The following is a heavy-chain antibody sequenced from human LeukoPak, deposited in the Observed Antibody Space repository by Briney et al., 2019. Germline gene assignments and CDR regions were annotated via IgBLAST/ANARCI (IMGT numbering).Heavy chain of an antibody. D-gene: IGHD3-3*01. Sequence: SETLSLTCTVSGGSISSSSYYWGWIRQPPGKGLEWIGSIYYSGSTYYNPSLKSRVTISVDTSKNQFSLKLSSVTAADTAVYYCARAGYDFWSGYLGYFDYWGQGTLVTVSS. V-gene: IGHV4-39*07. J-gene: IGHJ4*02. CDR1: GGSISSSSYY. CDR2: IYYSGST. CDR3: ARAGYDFWSGYLGYFDY.